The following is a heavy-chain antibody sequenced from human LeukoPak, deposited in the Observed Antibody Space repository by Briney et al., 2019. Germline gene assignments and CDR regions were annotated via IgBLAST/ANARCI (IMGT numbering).Heavy chain of an antibody. CDR1: GFTSSSYA. Sequence: GGSLRLSCAASGFTSSSYAMSWVRQAPGTGLEWVSAISGSGSSTYYADSVKGRFTISRDNSKNTLYLQMNSLRAEDTAVYYCAKGITGTFYYYYYMDVWGKGTTVTVSS. CDR2: ISGSGSST. V-gene: IGHV3-23*01. CDR3: AKGITGTFYYYYYMDV. J-gene: IGHJ6*03. D-gene: IGHD1-7*01.